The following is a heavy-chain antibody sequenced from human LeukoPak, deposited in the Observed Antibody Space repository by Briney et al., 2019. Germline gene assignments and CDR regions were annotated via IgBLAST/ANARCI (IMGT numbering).Heavy chain of an antibody. CDR2: IYSGGST. CDR3: ASDYGDYSYYYYGMDV. V-gene: IGHV3-53*01. J-gene: IGHJ6*02. CDR1: GFTVSSNY. D-gene: IGHD4-17*01. Sequence: PGGSLRLSCAASGFTVSSNYMSWVRQAPGKGLEWVSVIYSGGSTYYADSVKGRFTISRDNSKNTLYLQMNSLRAEDTAVYYCASDYGDYSYYYYGMDVWGQGTTVTVSS.